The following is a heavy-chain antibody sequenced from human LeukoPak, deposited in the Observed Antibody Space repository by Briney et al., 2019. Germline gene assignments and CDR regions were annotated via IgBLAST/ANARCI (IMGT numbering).Heavy chain of an antibody. CDR2: ISGSGGST. CDR3: AKDTSSSGSYFDY. Sequence: GGSLRLSCAASGFTFSSYAISWVRQAPGKGLEWVSAISGSGGSTYYIDSVKGRFTISRDNFKNTLFLQMNNLRAEDTAVYYCAKDTSSSGSYFDYWGQGTLVTVSS. CDR1: GFTFSSYA. J-gene: IGHJ4*02. D-gene: IGHD3-10*01. V-gene: IGHV3-23*01.